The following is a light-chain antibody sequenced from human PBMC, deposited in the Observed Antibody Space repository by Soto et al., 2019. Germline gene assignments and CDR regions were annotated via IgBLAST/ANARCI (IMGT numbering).Light chain of an antibody. V-gene: IGKV3D-20*02. J-gene: IGKJ5*01. CDR3: QQRSNFT. CDR2: DAS. CDR1: QSVSSSY. Sequence: EIVLTQSPVTLSLSPGERATLSCRASQSVSSSYLAWYQQKPGQAPRLLIYDASSRATGIPARFSGSGSGTEFTLTISSLQSEDLAVYYCQQRSNFTFGQGTRLEIK.